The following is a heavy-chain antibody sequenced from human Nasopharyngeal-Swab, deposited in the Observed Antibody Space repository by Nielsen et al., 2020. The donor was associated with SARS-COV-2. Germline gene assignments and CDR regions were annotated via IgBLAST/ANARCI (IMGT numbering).Heavy chain of an antibody. CDR3: ARYNWNVPALGYYYGMDV. D-gene: IGHD1-1*01. V-gene: IGHV1-69*02. Sequence: WVRQAPGQGLEWMGRIIPILGIANYAQKFQGRVTITADKSTSTAYMELSSLRSEDTAVYYWARYNWNVPALGYYYGMDVWGQGTTVTVSS. J-gene: IGHJ6*02. CDR2: IIPILGIA.